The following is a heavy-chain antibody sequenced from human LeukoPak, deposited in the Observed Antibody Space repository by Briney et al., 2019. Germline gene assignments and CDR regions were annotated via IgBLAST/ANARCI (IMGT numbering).Heavy chain of an antibody. V-gene: IGHV1-46*01. CDR1: GFTFTSYY. J-gene: IGHJ4*02. CDR3: ARRYSSGWYADY. CDR2: INPSGGST. Sequence: GASVKVSCKASGFTFTSYYIHWVRQAPGQGLEWMGIINPSGGSTSYAQKFQGRVTMTRDMSTSTVYMELSSLRSEDTAVYYCARRYSSGWYADYWGRGTLVTVSS. D-gene: IGHD6-19*01.